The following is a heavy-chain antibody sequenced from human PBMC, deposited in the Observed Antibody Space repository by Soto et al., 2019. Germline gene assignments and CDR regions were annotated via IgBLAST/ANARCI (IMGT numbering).Heavy chain of an antibody. J-gene: IGHJ6*02. D-gene: IGHD3-10*01. CDR3: ARDQVYYYGSGSYRYYYGMDV. CDR1: GDTFTSYG. CDR2: ISAYNGNT. V-gene: IGHV1-18*01. Sequence: ASVKVSCKASGDTFTSYGISWVRQAPGQGLEWMGWISAYNGNTNYAQKLQGRVTMTTDTSTSTAYMELRSLRSDDTAVYYCARDQVYYYGSGSYRYYYGMDVWGQGTTVTVSS.